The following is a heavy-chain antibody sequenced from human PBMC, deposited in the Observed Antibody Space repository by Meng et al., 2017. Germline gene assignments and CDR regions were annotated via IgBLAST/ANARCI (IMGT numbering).Heavy chain of an antibody. D-gene: IGHD6-19*01. J-gene: IGHJ4*02. CDR1: GGTFSSYA. Sequence: QGELVRSGAEVKKPGPSVRVPCKASGGTFSSYAISWVRQAPGQGLEWMGGIIPIFGTANYAQKFQGRVTITADKSTSTAYMELSSLRPEDTAVYYCARDDSSGWYYFDYWGQGTLVTVSS. V-gene: IGHV1-69*06. CDR2: IIPIFGTA. CDR3: ARDDSSGWYYFDY.